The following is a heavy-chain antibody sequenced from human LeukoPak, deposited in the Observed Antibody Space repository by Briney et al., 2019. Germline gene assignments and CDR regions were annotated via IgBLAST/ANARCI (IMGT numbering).Heavy chain of an antibody. CDR2: IYYSGST. J-gene: IGHJ4*02. CDR3: ASNKGQWLFSD. D-gene: IGHD6-19*01. V-gene: IGHV4-59*08. CDR1: GGSISSYY. Sequence: SETLSLTCTVSGGSISSYYWSWIRQPPGKGLEWIGNIYYSGSTNYNPSLKSRVTISVDTSKNQFSLRLSSVTAADTAVYFCASNKGQWLFSDWGQGALVTVSS.